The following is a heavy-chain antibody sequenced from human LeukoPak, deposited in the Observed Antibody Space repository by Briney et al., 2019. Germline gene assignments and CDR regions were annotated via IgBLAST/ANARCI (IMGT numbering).Heavy chain of an antibody. D-gene: IGHD5-24*01. J-gene: IGHJ4*02. V-gene: IGHV3-73*01. CDR1: GFTFSGSA. CDR2: IRSKANRYAT. CDR3: TKDGYTDADY. Sequence: GGSLRLSCAASGFTFSGSAMHWVRQASGKGLEWVGRIRSKANRYATAYAASVKGRFTISRDDSKNTAYLQMNSLKTEDTAVYYCTKDGYTDADYWGQGTLVTVSS.